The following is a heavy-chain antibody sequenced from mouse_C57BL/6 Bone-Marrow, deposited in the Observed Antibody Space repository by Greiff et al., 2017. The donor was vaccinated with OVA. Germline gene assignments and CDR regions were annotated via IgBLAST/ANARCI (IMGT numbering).Heavy chain of an antibody. Sequence: VQLQQSGAELVRPGTSVKVSCKASGYAFTNYLIEWVKQRPGQGLEWIGVINPGSGGTNYNEKFKGKATLTADKSSSTAYMQLSSLTSEDSAVYFCARGLLPYFDVWGTGTTVTVSS. D-gene: IGHD2-3*01. CDR2: INPGSGGT. J-gene: IGHJ1*03. V-gene: IGHV1-54*01. CDR1: GYAFTNYL. CDR3: ARGLLPYFDV.